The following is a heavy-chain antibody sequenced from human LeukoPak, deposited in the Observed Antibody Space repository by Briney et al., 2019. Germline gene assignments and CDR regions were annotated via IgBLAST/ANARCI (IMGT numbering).Heavy chain of an antibody. J-gene: IGHJ3*02. CDR2: IYHSGST. CDR1: GFTFSNHGM. Sequence: PGGSLRLSCAASGFTFSNHGMNWVRQPPGKGLEWIGEIYHSGSTYYNPSLKSRVTISVDTSKNQFSLKLSSVTAADTAVYYCAKTVTVTTSAFDIWGQGTMVTVSS. CDR3: AKTVTVTTSAFDI. V-gene: IGHV4-4*02. D-gene: IGHD4-17*01.